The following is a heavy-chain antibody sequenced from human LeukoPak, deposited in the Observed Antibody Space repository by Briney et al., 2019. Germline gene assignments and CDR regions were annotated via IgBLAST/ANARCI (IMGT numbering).Heavy chain of an antibody. CDR3: ARDNGDDYVWGSYPDIWFDP. J-gene: IGHJ5*02. D-gene: IGHD3-16*01. CDR1: GGSFSGYY. V-gene: IGHV4-34*01. Sequence: PSETLSLTCAVYGGSFSGYYWSWIRQPPGKGLEWIGEINHSGSTNYNPSLKSRVTISVDTSKNQFSLKLSSVTAADTAVYYCARDNGDDYVWGSYPDIWFDPWGQGTLVTVSS. CDR2: INHSGST.